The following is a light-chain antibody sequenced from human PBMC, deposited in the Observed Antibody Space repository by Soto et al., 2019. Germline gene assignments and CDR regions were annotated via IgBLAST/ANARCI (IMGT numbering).Light chain of an antibody. CDR3: QQTYSAPPL. CDR1: QSIGTN. CDR2: AVS. Sequence: DIQMTQSPSSLSASVGDRVTITCRASQSIGTNLNWYQQRPGKAPKLLIHAVSSLQSGVSSRFSGSGSGTDFTLSINSLQREDFATYYCQQTYSAPPLFGQGTKVDIK. V-gene: IGKV1-39*01. J-gene: IGKJ1*01.